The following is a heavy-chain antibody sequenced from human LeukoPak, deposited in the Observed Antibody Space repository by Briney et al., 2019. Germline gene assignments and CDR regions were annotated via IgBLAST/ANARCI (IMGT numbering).Heavy chain of an antibody. CDR2: ISGSGGST. J-gene: IGHJ4*02. Sequence: GGSLRLFCAASGFTFSSYGMSWVRQAPGKGLEGVSGISGSGGSTYYADSVKGRFTISRDNSKNTLHLQMNSLRAEDTAVYYCAKDPGYHGSSGYYYWGQGTLVTVSS. D-gene: IGHD3-22*01. CDR1: GFTFSSYG. V-gene: IGHV3-23*01. CDR3: AKDPGYHGSSGYYY.